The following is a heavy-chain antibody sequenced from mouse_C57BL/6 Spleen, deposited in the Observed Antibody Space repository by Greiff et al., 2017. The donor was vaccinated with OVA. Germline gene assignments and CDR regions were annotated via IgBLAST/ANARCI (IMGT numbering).Heavy chain of an antibody. Sequence: EVKVEESEGGLVQPGSSMKLSCTASGFTFSDYYMAWVRQVPEKGLEWVANINYDGSSTYYLDSLKSRFIISRDNAKNILYLQMSSLKSEDTATYYCARASAYYSNYDYAMDYWGQGTSVTVSS. CDR1: GFTFSDYY. V-gene: IGHV5-16*01. D-gene: IGHD2-5*01. J-gene: IGHJ4*01. CDR3: ARASAYYSNYDYAMDY. CDR2: INYDGSST.